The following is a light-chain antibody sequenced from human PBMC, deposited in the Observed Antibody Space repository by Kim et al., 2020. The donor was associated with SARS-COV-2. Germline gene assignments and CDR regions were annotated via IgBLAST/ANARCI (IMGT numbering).Light chain of an antibody. V-gene: IGKV1-39*01. CDR1: QSISNY. CDR3: QESYSTPPT. J-gene: IGKJ1*01. CDR2: AAS. Sequence: ASVGDRVTITCRASQSISNYINWFQQKPGKAPKLLIYAASRLQSGVPSRFSGSGSGTDFTLTISSLQPEDFATYYCQESYSTPPTFGQGTKVDIK.